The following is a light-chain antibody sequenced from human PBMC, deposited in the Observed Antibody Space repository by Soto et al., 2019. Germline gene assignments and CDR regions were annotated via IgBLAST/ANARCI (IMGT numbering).Light chain of an antibody. CDR1: SSDVGGYSY. CDR3: SSYTSSSTQV. J-gene: IGLJ1*01. V-gene: IGLV2-14*01. Sequence: QSALTQPRSVSGSPGQSVTISCTGTSSDVGGYSYVSWYQQHPGKAPKLMIYEVSNRPSGVSNRFSGSKSGNTASLTISGLQAEDEADYYCSSYTSSSTQVFGTGTKVTVL. CDR2: EVS.